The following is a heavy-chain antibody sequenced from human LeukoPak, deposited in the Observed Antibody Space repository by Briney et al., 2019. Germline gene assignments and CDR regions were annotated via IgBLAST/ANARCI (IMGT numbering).Heavy chain of an antibody. J-gene: IGHJ4*02. CDR3: ARADILTDY. D-gene: IGHD3-9*01. CDR1: GFTFSSYS. CDR2: ISSSSSTI. Sequence: GGSLRLSCAASGFTFSSYSMNWVRQAPGKGLEWVSYISSSSSTIYYADSVKGRFTISRDNAKNSLYLQMNSLRAEDTAVYYCARADILTDYWGQGTLVTVSS. V-gene: IGHV3-48*04.